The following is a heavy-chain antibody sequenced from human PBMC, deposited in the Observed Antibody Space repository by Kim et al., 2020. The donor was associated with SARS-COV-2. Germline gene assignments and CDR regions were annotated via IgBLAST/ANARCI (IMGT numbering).Heavy chain of an antibody. CDR3: TRQIEAASGYFDY. V-gene: IGHV3-73*01. J-gene: IGHJ4*02. Sequence: GGSLRLSCAASGFSFSGSAMHWVRQTSGKGLEWIGRIRSKANNYATAYTASVKGRFTVTRDDSKNTAYLEMDSLITEDTAVYYCTRQIEAASGYFDYWGQGPLVTVAS. CDR2: IRSKANNYAT. D-gene: IGHD6-13*01. CDR1: GFSFSGSA.